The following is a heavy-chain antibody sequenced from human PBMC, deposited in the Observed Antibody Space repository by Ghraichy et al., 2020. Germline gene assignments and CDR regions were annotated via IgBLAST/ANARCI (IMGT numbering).Heavy chain of an antibody. D-gene: IGHD3-16*01. CDR3: ARANTLVMAGIMIPVDGMDV. V-gene: IGHV4-34*01. J-gene: IGHJ6*02. Sequence: SETLSLTCAVYGGSFSGYYWTWIRQSPGKGPEWIGQINHSGSTNQNPSLKSRVTISVDTSKNQFSLKLRSVTAADTAVYYCARANTLVMAGIMIPVDGMDVWGQGTTVTVSS. CDR1: GGSFSGYY. CDR2: INHSGST.